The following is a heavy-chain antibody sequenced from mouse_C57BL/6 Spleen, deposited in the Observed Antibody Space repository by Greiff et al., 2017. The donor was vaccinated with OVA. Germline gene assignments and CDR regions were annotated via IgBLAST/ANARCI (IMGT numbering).Heavy chain of an antibody. Sequence: QVQLQQPGAELVMPGASVKLSCKASGYTFTSYWMHWVKQRPGQGLEWIGEIDPSDSYTNYNQKFKGKSTLTVDKSSSTAYLQLSSLTSEDSAVYYCAREGWANFDDWGQGTTLTVSS. J-gene: IGHJ2*01. CDR2: IDPSDSYT. V-gene: IGHV1-69*01. D-gene: IGHD3-1*01. CDR1: GYTFTSYW. CDR3: AREGWANFDD.